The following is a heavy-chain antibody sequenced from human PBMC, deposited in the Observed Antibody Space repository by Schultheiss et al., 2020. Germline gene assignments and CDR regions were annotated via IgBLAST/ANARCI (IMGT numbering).Heavy chain of an antibody. J-gene: IGHJ4*02. CDR2: IYYSGST. Sequence: SQTLSLTCTVSGGSISSYYWSWIRQPPGKGLEWIGYIYYSGSTDYNPSLKSRVTISVDTSKNQFSLKLSSVTAADTAVYYCARAPYGDSRDYWGQGTLVT. CDR3: ARAPYGDSRDY. V-gene: IGHV4-59*01. D-gene: IGHD4-17*01. CDR1: GGSISSYY.